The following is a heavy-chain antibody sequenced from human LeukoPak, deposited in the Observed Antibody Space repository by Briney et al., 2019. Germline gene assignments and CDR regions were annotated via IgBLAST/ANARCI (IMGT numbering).Heavy chain of an antibody. CDR2: IKQDGSEK. V-gene: IGHV3-7*01. CDR1: AFTFSSYW. Sequence: GASLRLSCAASAFTFSSYWMSWVRQAPGKGLEWGANIKQDGSEKYYVDSVKGRFTISRDNAKNSLYLQMNSLRAEDTAVYCWATGYGDYYCGMDVWGQGTTVTVSS. J-gene: IGHJ6*02. CDR3: ATGYGDYYCGMDV. D-gene: IGHD4-17*01.